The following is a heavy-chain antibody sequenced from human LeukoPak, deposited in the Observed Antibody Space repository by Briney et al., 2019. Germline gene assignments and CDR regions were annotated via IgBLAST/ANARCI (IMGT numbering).Heavy chain of an antibody. CDR1: GYTFTSYY. CDR2: IDPSGGST. CDR3: ARRPPHSDYGSGSRFDY. D-gene: IGHD3-10*01. Sequence: ASVKVSCKTSGYTFTSYYIHWVRQAPGQGLEWMGLIDPSGGSTSYAQNFQGRVTMTRDTSTSTVYMELSSLRSDDTAVYYCARRPPHSDYGSGSRFDYWGQGTLVTVSS. J-gene: IGHJ4*02. V-gene: IGHV1-46*01.